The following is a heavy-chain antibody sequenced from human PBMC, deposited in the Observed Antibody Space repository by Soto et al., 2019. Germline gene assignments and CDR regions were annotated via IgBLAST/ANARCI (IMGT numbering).Heavy chain of an antibody. CDR1: GGSISSYY. Sequence: SETLSLTCTVSGGSISSYYWSWIRQPPGKGLEWIGYIYYSGSTNYNPSLKSRVTISVDTSKNQFSLKLSSVTAADTAVYYCARSIAAEPPIGGMDVWGQGTTVTVSS. D-gene: IGHD6-13*01. V-gene: IGHV4-59*01. CDR3: ARSIAAEPPIGGMDV. CDR2: IYYSGST. J-gene: IGHJ6*02.